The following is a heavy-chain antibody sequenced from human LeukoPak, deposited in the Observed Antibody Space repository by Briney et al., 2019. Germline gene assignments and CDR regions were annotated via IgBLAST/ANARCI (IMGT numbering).Heavy chain of an antibody. CDR3: ARDKDSSSWLYYFDY. V-gene: IGHV4-34*01. CDR2: INHSGST. CDR1: GGSFSGYY. D-gene: IGHD6-13*01. J-gene: IGHJ4*02. Sequence: SETLSLTCAVYGGSFSGYYWSWIRQPPGKGLEWIGEINHSGSTNYNPSLKSRVTISVDTSKNQFSLKLSSVTAADTAVYYCARDKDSSSWLYYFDYWGQGTLVTVSS.